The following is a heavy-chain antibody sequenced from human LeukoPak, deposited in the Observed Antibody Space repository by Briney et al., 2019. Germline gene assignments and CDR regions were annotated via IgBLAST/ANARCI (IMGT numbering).Heavy chain of an antibody. CDR2: ISYDGSNK. Sequence: GGSLRLSCAASGFTFSSYGMHWVRQAPGEGLEWVAVISYDGSNKYYADSVKGRFTISRDNSKNTLYLQMNSLRAEDTAVYYCAKVGATIAVADYWGQGTLVTVSS. CDR1: GFTFSSYG. D-gene: IGHD6-19*01. J-gene: IGHJ4*02. V-gene: IGHV3-30*18. CDR3: AKVGATIAVADY.